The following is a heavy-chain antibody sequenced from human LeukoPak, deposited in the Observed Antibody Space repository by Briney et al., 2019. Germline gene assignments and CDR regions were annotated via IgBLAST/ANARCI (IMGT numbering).Heavy chain of an antibody. CDR1: GYTFTGYY. V-gene: IGHV1-2*04. J-gene: IGHJ4*02. CDR3: ASWYRIFGVVTEEFDY. D-gene: IGHD4-23*01. Sequence: GASVKVSCKASGYTFTGYYMHWVRQAPGQGLEWMGWINPNSGGTNYAQKFQGWVTMTRDTSISTAYMELSRLRSDDTAVYYCASWYRIFGVVTEEFDYWGQGTLVTVSS. CDR2: INPNSGGT.